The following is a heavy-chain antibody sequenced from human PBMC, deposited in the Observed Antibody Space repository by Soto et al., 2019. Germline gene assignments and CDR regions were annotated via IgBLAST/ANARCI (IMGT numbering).Heavy chain of an antibody. V-gene: IGHV3-74*01. CDR2: INSDGSTT. CDR3: ARVADGDWWVFHY. J-gene: IGHJ4*02. CDR1: GFTFSSYW. Sequence: EVQLVESGGGLVQPGGSLRLSCEASGFTFSSYWMHWVRQAPGKGLVWVSRINSDGSTTSYADSVKGRFTISRDNAKNTLYLQMNSLRAEDTAVYYCARVADGDWWVFHYWGQGTLVTVSS. D-gene: IGHD2-21*02.